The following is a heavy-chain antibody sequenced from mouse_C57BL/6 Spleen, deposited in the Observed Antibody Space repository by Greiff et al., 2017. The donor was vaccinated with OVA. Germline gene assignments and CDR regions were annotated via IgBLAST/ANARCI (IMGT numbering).Heavy chain of an antibody. CDR2: IYPGDGDT. D-gene: IGHD3-2*02. Sequence: QVQLQQSGPELVKPGASVKISCKASGYAFSSSWMNWVKQRPGKGLEWIGRIYPGDGDTNYNGKFKGKATLTADKSSSTAYMQLSSLTSEDSAVYFCARGGGSGYSYWGQGSTLTVSS. V-gene: IGHV1-82*01. J-gene: IGHJ2*01. CDR3: ARGGGSGYSY. CDR1: GYAFSSSW.